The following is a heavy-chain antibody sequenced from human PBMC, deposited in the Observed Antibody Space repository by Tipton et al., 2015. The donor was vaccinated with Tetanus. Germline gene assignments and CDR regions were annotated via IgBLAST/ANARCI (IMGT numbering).Heavy chain of an antibody. CDR1: GGSISSGGFS. CDR3: ARGLLKYGGCRALDI. CDR2: IYDSGSS. V-gene: IGHV4-30-2*01. Sequence: TLSLTCAVSGGSISSGGFSWHWIRQPPGKALEWIGHIYDSGSSYSNPSLKSRFTISVNRSKNQFSLSLSSVTAADTAMYYCARGLLKYGGCRALDIWGQGTMVTVSS. D-gene: IGHD3-22*01. J-gene: IGHJ3*02.